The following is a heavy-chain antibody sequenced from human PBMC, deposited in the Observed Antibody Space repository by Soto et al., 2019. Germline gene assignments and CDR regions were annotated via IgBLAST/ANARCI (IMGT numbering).Heavy chain of an antibody. V-gene: IGHV1-46*01. J-gene: IGHJ6*02. CDR3: ARVYTVMVFVKNYYYGMDV. CDR1: GYTFTSYY. Sequence: ASVKVSCKASGYTFTSYYMHWVRQAPGQGLEWMGIINPNGGSTSYAQKFQGRVTMTRDTSTSTVYMELSSLRSEDTAVYYCARVYTVMVFVKNYYYGMDVWGQGTSVTVSS. CDR2: INPNGGST. D-gene: IGHD5-18*01.